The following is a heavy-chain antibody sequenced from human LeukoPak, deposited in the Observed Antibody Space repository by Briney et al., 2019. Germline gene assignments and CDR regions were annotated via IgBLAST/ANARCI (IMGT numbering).Heavy chain of an antibody. V-gene: IGHV4-59*01. D-gene: IGHD3-10*01. CDR2: IYYSGYT. CDR3: ARIVPYNYGYIDY. Sequence: SETLSLTCTVSGGSISSYYWIWIRQPPGKGLEWIGYIYYSGYTNYHPSLKSRVTISLDTSKNRFSLKLSSVTAADTAVYYCARIVPYNYGYIDYWGQGTLVTVSS. CDR1: GGSISSYY. J-gene: IGHJ4*02.